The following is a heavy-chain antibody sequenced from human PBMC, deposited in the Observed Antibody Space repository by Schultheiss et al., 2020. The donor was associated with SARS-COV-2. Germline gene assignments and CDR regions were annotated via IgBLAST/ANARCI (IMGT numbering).Heavy chain of an antibody. D-gene: IGHD3-16*01. J-gene: IGHJ6*03. CDR1: GFTFSSYS. V-gene: IGHV3-48*04. CDR2: ISSSSSTI. CDR3: ARLAKLGRDYYYYYYMDV. Sequence: GESLKISCAASGFTFSSYSMNWVRQAPGKGLEWVSYISSSSSTIYYADSVKGRFTISRDNAKNSLYLQMNSLRAEDTAVYYCARLAKLGRDYYYYYYMDVWGKGTTVTVSS.